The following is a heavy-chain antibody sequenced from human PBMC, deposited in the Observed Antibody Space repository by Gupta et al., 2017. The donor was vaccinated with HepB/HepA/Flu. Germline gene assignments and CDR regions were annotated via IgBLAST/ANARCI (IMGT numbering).Heavy chain of an antibody. CDR1: GFTFSSYD. Sequence: EVQLVESGGGLVQPGGSLRLSCAASGFTFSSYDMHWVRQATGKGLEWVSAIGTAGDTYYPGSVKGRFTISRENAKNSLYLQMNSLRAGDTAVYYCARSMTTVTTEYYFYGMDVWGQGTTVTVSS. V-gene: IGHV3-13*01. CDR2: IGTAGDT. D-gene: IGHD4-4*01. CDR3: ARSMTTVTTEYYFYGMDV. J-gene: IGHJ6*02.